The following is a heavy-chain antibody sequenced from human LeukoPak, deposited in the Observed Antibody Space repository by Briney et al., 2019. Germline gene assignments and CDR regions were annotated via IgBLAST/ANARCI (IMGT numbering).Heavy chain of an antibody. V-gene: IGHV3-23*01. Sequence: PGGSLRLSCAASGFTFSSYAMSWVRQAPGKVLEWGSAISGSGGSTYYADSVKGRFTISRDNSKNTLYLQMNSLRAEDTAVYYCAKWLGRYFDSPRSGFDYWGQGTLVTVSS. D-gene: IGHD3-9*01. CDR1: GFTFSSYA. CDR3: AKWLGRYFDSPRSGFDY. J-gene: IGHJ4*02. CDR2: ISGSGGST.